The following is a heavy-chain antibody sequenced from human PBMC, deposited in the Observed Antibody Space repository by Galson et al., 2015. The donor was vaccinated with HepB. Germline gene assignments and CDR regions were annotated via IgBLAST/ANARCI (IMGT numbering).Heavy chain of an antibody. J-gene: IGHJ6*02. V-gene: IGHV1-18*01. CDR2: ISAYNGNT. D-gene: IGHD6-6*01. Sequence: SVKVSCKASGYTFTSYGISWVRQAPGQGLEWMGWISAYNGNTNYAQKLQGRVTMTTDTSTSTAYMELRSLRSDDTAVYYCARVGYSSSSDYYYYGMDVWGQGTTVTVSS. CDR3: ARVGYSSSSDYYYYGMDV. CDR1: GYTFTSYG.